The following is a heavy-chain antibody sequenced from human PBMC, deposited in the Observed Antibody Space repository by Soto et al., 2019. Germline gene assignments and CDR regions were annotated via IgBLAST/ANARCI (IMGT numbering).Heavy chain of an antibody. CDR1: GGSISSSSYY. J-gene: IGHJ6*02. D-gene: IGHD5-18*01. CDR2: IYYSGST. V-gene: IGHV4-39*01. Sequence: SETLSLTCTVSGGSISSSSYYWGWIRQPPGKGLEWIGSIYYSGSTYYNPSLKSRVTISVDTSKNQLSLKLSSVTAADTAVYYCARPGYSYGSYYYGMDVWGQGTTVTVSS. CDR3: ARPGYSYGSYYYGMDV.